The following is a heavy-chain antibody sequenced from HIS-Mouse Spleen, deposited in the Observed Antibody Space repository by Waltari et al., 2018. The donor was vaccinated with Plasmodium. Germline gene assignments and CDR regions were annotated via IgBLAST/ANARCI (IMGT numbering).Heavy chain of an antibody. CDR3: ARGLRGHYWYFDL. CDR2: INHSGGT. CDR1: GGSFSGYY. J-gene: IGHJ2*01. Sequence: QVQLQQWGAGLLKPSETLSLTCAVYGGSFSGYYWSWIRQPPGKGLEWIGEINHSGGTNYNPSLKSRVTISVDTSKNQFSRKLSSVTAADTAVYYCARGLRGHYWYFDLWGRGTLVTVSS. D-gene: IGHD3-10*01. V-gene: IGHV4-34*01.